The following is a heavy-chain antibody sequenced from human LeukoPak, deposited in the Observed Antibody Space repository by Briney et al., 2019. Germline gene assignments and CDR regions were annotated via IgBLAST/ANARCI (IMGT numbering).Heavy chain of an antibody. V-gene: IGHV3-23*01. J-gene: IGHJ4*02. D-gene: IGHD6-19*01. Sequence: GGSLRLSCAASGFTFTSYAMSWVRQAPGKGLEWVTLISGSGGSTYYADSVKGRFTISRDNSKNTLSLQMNSLRAEDTAVYYCAKGGYSSGWQFDYWGQGTLVTVSS. CDR2: ISGSGGST. CDR3: AKGGYSSGWQFDY. CDR1: GFTFTSYA.